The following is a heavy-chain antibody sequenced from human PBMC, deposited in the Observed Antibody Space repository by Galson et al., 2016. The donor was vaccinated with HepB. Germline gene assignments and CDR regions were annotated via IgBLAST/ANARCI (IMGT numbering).Heavy chain of an antibody. D-gene: IGHD3-22*01. CDR1: GVSISSSGYY. CDR2: IYYSGST. J-gene: IGHJ4*02. V-gene: IGHV4-31*03. Sequence: LSLTCTVSGVSISSSGYYWNWIRQHPGKGLEWIGYIYYSGSTYYNPSLKSRVTISIDTSKNQFSLKLNSVTAADTAVYYCARVTKQYYYDSSGPIHYWGQGTLVTVSS. CDR3: ARVTKQYYYDSSGPIHY.